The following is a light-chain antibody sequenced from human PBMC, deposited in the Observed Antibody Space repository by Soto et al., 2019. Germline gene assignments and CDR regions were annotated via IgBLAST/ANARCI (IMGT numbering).Light chain of an antibody. Sequence: ESVLTKSPGTLSLSPGERATLSCRASQSVSSSYLAWYQQKPGQAPRLLIYDASSRATGIPDRFSGSGSGTDFTLTISRLEPEDFAVYCCHHSASSSCTFGQGTKVDIK. J-gene: IGKJ1*01. CDR1: QSVSSSY. V-gene: IGKV3-20*01. CDR2: DAS. CDR3: HHSASSSCT.